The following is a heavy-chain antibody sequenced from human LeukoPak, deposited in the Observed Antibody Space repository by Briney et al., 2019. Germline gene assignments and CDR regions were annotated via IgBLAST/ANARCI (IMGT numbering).Heavy chain of an antibody. CDR1: GVTFSNYA. CDR3: AILSYDFLTGFDY. D-gene: IGHD3-9*01. V-gene: IGHV3-23*01. Sequence: GGSLRLSCAASGVTFSNYAMSWVRQAPGKGLEWVSGISGSGADTYYADSVKGRFTISRDNSKNTLYLQMNSLRAEDTAVYHCAILSYDFLTGFDYWGQGTLVTVSS. J-gene: IGHJ4*02. CDR2: ISGSGADT.